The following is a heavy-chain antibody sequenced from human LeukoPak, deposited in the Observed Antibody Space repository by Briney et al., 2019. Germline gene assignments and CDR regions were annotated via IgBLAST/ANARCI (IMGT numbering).Heavy chain of an antibody. CDR3: ARNSGAESGSLYFDY. CDR2: ISAYNGNA. Sequence: ASVKVSCKASGFTFTSYGISWVRQAPGQGLEWMGWISAYNGNAIYAQKFQGRVTMTTDTATSTAYMELRSLRSDDTAVYNCARNSGAESGSLYFDYWGQGTLVTVSS. V-gene: IGHV1-18*01. J-gene: IGHJ4*02. CDR1: GFTFTSYG. D-gene: IGHD6-13*01.